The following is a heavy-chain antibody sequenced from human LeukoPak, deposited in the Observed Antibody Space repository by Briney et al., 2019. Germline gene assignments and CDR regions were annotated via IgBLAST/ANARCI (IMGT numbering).Heavy chain of an antibody. V-gene: IGHV4-4*07. CDR1: GGSISDYY. CDR2: IYTIGST. J-gene: IGHJ4*02. Sequence: SETLSLTCTVSGGSISDYYWSWIRQPPGKGLEWIGRIYTIGSTNYNPSLKSRVTMSIDTSKNQFSLKLSSVTAADTAVYYCARDETTFGNFDYWGQGTLVTVSS. CDR3: ARDETTFGNFDY. D-gene: IGHD3-10*01.